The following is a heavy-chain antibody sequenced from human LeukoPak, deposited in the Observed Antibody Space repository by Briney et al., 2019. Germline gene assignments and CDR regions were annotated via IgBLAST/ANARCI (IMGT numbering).Heavy chain of an antibody. Sequence: PGGSLRLSCAASGFTFSNAWMSWVRQAPGKGLEWVSHISDSGGKTYYADSVKGRFTISRDNSKNTLCLQMDSLRAEDTAIYYCADFGSGSYCFDYWGQGTLVTVSS. CDR3: ADFGSGSYCFDY. CDR1: GFTFSNAW. CDR2: ISDSGGKT. J-gene: IGHJ4*02. V-gene: IGHV3-23*01. D-gene: IGHD3-10*01.